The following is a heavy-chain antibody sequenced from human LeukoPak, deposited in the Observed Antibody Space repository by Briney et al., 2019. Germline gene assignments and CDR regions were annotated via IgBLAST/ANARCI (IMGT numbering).Heavy chain of an antibody. CDR3: AKGKGYDSSGYYWFDP. D-gene: IGHD3-22*01. CDR2: ISWNSGSI. V-gene: IGHV3-9*01. J-gene: IGHJ5*02. CDR1: GFTFDDYA. Sequence: GGSLRLSCAASGFTFDDYAMHWVRQAPGRGLEWVSGISWNSGSIGYADSVKGRFTISRDNAKNSLYLQMNSLRTEDTALYYCAKGKGYDSSGYYWFDPWGQGTLVTVSS.